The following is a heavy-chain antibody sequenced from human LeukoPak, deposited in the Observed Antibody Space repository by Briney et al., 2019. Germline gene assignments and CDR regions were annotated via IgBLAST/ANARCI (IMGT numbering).Heavy chain of an antibody. D-gene: IGHD3-16*01. CDR3: ARSFSVWGTSLRAFDI. CDR2: INHSGST. J-gene: IGHJ3*02. CDR1: GGSFSGYY. Sequence: SETLSLTCAVYGGSFSGYYWSWIRQPPGKGLEWIGEINHSGSTNYNPSLKSRVTISVDTSKNQFSLKLSSVTAADTAVYYCARSFSVWGTSLRAFDIWGQGTMVTVSS. V-gene: IGHV4-34*01.